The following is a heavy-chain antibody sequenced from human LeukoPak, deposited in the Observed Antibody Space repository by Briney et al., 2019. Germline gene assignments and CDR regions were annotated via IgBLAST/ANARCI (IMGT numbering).Heavy chain of an antibody. CDR2: IHYSGRT. J-gene: IGHJ6*02. V-gene: IGHV4-59*08. Sequence: LETLSLTCTVSGGSISGYYWSWIRQPPGKGLEWIAYIHYSGRTKYNPSLKSRTTMSVDTSKNQFSLRLSSVTAADTAVYYCARHLSSGMDVWGQGTTVTVSS. D-gene: IGHD2/OR15-2a*01. CDR3: ARHLSSGMDV. CDR1: GGSISGYY.